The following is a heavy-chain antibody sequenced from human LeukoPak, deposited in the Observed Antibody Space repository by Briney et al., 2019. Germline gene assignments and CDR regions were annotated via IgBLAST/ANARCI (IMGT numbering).Heavy chain of an antibody. J-gene: IGHJ4*02. CDR2: IIPIFGTA. D-gene: IGHD4-17*01. Sequence: GASVKVSCKASGGTFSSYAISWVRQAPGQGLEWMGGIIPIFGTANYAXKFQGRVTITADESTSTAYMELSSLRSEDTAVYYCARXXDYAGFDYWGQGTLVTVSS. CDR1: GGTFSSYA. V-gene: IGHV1-69*13. CDR3: ARXXDYAGFDY.